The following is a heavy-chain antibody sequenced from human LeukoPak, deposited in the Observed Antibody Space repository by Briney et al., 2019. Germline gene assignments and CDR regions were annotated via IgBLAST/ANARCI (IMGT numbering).Heavy chain of an antibody. V-gene: IGHV3-7*01. Sequence: PGGSLTLSCAASGFTFSSYWMSWVRQAPGKGLEWVANIQQDGSEKYYVDSVKGRFTISRDNAKNSLYLHMNSLRAEDTAIYYCARYYYGSGSYYAKYYFDYWGQGTLVTVSS. CDR2: IQQDGSEK. CDR1: GFTFSSYW. J-gene: IGHJ4*02. CDR3: ARYYYGSGSYYAKYYFDY. D-gene: IGHD3-10*01.